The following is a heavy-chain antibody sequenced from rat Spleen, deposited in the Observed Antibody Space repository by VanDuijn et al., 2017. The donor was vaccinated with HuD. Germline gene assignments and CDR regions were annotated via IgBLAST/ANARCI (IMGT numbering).Heavy chain of an antibody. Sequence: EVQLVESGGGLVQPGRSLKLSCAASGFTFSNYHMAWVRQAPKKGLEWVATIIYEGSSTYYGDSVKGRFTISRDNAKSTLYLQMDSLRSEDTATYYCARSTTRWEHFDYWGPGTMVTVSS. J-gene: IGHJ1*01. CDR2: IIYEGSST. V-gene: IGHV5-7*01. CDR3: ARSTTRWEHFDY. CDR1: GFTFSNYH. D-gene: IGHD5-1*01.